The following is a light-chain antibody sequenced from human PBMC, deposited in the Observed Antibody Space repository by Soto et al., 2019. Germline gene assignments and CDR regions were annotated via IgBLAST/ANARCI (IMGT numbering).Light chain of an antibody. CDR3: SSYAGSSNV. J-gene: IGLJ1*01. CDR1: SSDVGGSAY. Sequence: QSVLTQPASVSGSPGQSITISCTGTSSDVGGSAYVSWYQQFPGNVPRLLIYEVNKRPSGVPDRFSGSKSGNTASLTVSGLQAEDEADYYRSSYAGSSNVFGTGTKLTVL. V-gene: IGLV2-8*01. CDR2: EVN.